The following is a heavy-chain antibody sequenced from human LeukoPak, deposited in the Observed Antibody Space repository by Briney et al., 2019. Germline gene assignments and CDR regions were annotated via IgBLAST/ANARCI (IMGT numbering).Heavy chain of an antibody. V-gene: IGHV3-11*01. J-gene: IGHJ3*02. CDR1: GFTFSDYF. CDR2: VSSSGSTT. D-gene: IGHD3-16*01. Sequence: GGALRLSCAASGFTFSDYFMSWIRQAPGKGLEWVSCVSSSGSTTYYADSVKGRFTISRDNAKNSLYLQMNSLRAEDTAVYYCARARGRSINDAFDIWGQGTKVTVSS. CDR3: ARARGRSINDAFDI.